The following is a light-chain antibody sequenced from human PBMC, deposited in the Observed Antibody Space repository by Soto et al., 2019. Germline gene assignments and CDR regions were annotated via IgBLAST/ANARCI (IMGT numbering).Light chain of an antibody. CDR2: DTS. V-gene: IGLV7-46*01. J-gene: IGLJ2*01. CDR3: LLSYSGALVV. Sequence: QAVVTLEPSLTVSPGGTVTLTCGSSTGAVTSGHYPYWFQQKPGQAPRTLIYDTSNKHSWTPARFSGSLLGGKAALTLSGAQPEDEAEYYCLLSYSGALVVFGVGTTLTVL. CDR1: TGAVTSGHY.